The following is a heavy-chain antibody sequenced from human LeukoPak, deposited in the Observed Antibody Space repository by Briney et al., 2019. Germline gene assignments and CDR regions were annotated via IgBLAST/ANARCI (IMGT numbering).Heavy chain of an antibody. CDR2: ISYDGSNK. CDR3: AKDTYYYDSSGYQWYFDY. D-gene: IGHD3-22*01. J-gene: IGHJ4*02. CDR1: GFTFSSYG. Sequence: LPGGSLRLSCAASGFTFSSYGMHWVRQAPGKGLEWVAVISYDGSNKYYADSVKGRFTISRDNSKNTLYLQMNSLRAEDTAVYYCAKDTYYYDSSGYQWYFDYWGQGTLVTVSS. V-gene: IGHV3-30*18.